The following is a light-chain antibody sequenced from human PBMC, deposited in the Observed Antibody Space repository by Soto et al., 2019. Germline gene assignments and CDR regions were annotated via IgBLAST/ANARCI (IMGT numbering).Light chain of an antibody. CDR3: HQYGSSPWT. J-gene: IGKJ1*01. Sequence: EIVLTQSPGTLSLSPGERATLSCRASESVASNYLAWYQHKPGQAPRLLFFGASNRATGIPDRFSGSGSGTDFTLTISRLEPEDFAVYYCHQYGSSPWTLGQGNKVDIK. CDR2: GAS. V-gene: IGKV3-20*01. CDR1: ESVASNY.